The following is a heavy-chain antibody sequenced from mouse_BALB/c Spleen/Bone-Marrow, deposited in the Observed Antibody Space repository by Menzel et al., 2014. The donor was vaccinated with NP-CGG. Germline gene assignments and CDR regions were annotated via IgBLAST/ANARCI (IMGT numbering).Heavy chain of an antibody. CDR2: ISSGGSYT. CDR3: ARHDYAY. D-gene: IGHD2-4*01. J-gene: IGHJ3*01. Sequence: EVQGVESGGGLVKPGGSLKLSCAASGFTFSRYAMSWVRQTPEKRLEWVATISSGGSYTYFPDSVKGRFTISRDNAKNTLYLQMSSLRSEDTAMYYCARHDYAYWGQGTLVTVSA. V-gene: IGHV5-9-3*01. CDR1: GFTFSRYA.